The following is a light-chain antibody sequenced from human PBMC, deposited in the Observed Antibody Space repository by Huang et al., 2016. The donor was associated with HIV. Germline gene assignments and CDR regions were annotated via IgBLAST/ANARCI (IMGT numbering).Light chain of an antibody. CDR3: QQYDDWPRGFT. V-gene: IGKV3-15*01. CDR2: GAS. J-gene: IGKJ3*01. Sequence: EIVMTQSPVTLSVSPGERATLSCRASQSVGSNLAWYQHKPGQAPRLLVYGASTRAPGIPARFSGRGSGTEFSLTISSLQSEDFAIYYCQQYDDWPRGFTFGPGTKVDI. CDR1: QSVGSN.